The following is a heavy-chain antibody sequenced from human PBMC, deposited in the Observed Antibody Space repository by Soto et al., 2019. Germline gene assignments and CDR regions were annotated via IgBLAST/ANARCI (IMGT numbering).Heavy chain of an antibody. Sequence: GGSLRLSCAASGFTFSSYGMHWVRQAPGKGLEWVAVIWYDGSNKYYADSVKGRFTISRDNSKNTLYLQMNSLRAEDTAVYYCARDGGGRFGESRIGVDAFDIWGQGTMVTVSS. D-gene: IGHD3-10*01. CDR2: IWYDGSNK. V-gene: IGHV3-33*01. J-gene: IGHJ3*02. CDR1: GFTFSSYG. CDR3: ARDGGGRFGESRIGVDAFDI.